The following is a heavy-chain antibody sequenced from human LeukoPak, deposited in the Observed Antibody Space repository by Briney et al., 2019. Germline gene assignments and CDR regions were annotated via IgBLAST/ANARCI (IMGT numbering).Heavy chain of an antibody. D-gene: IGHD2-15*01. CDR3: ARDSHCSGGSCYFSYYYYMDV. V-gene: IGHV1-18*01. CDR1: GYTFTSYG. CDR2: ISAYNGNT. Sequence: ASVKVSCKASGYTFTSYGISWVRQAPGQGLEWMGWISAYNGNTNYAQKLQGRVTMTTDTSTSTAYMELRSLRSDDTAVYYCARDSHCSGGSCYFSYYYYMDVWGKGTTVTVSS. J-gene: IGHJ6*03.